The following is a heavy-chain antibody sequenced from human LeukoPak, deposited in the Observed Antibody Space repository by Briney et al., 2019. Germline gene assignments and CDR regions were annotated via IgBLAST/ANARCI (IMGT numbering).Heavy chain of an antibody. Sequence: ASVKVSCKASRYTFTGYCMHWVRQAPGQGLEWMGWINPNIGGTNYAQKFQGRVTMTRDTSISTAYMELSRLRSDDTAVYYCARDPLWFGESIRGYYYYYMDVWGKGTTVTISS. J-gene: IGHJ6*03. CDR1: RYTFTGYC. D-gene: IGHD3-10*01. V-gene: IGHV1-2*02. CDR3: ARDPLWFGESIRGYYYYYMDV. CDR2: INPNIGGT.